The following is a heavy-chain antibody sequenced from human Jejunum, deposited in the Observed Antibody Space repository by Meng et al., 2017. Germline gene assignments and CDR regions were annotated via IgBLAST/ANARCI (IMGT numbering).Heavy chain of an antibody. CDR2: IHHSGTT. CDR3: ARDRGDGGTTDV. J-gene: IGHJ4*02. D-gene: IGHD1-14*01. CDR1: GYSISSGYY. V-gene: IGHV4-38-2*02. Sequence: SETLSLTCAVSGYSISSGYYWGWIRQPPGKGLEWISSIHHSGTTYYSLSLKSRLSTSIDTYKNQFSLKLTSVTAADTAVYYCARDRGDGGTTDVWGQGTLVTVSS.